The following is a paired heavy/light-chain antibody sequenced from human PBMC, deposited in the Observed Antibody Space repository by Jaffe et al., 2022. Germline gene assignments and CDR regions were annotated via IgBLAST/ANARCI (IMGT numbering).Heavy chain of an antibody. CDR3: ARDGDVSGYDFDY. J-gene: IGHJ4*02. CDR2: ISVRGSRGTTI. Sequence: EVQLVESGGGLVQPGGSLRLSCAASGFTFSSYEMNWLRQAPGKGLEWVSYISVRGSRGTTIYYADSVKGRFTISRDNAKNSLYLQMNSLRAEDTALYYCARDGDVSGYDFDYWGQGTLVTVSS. CDR1: GFTFSSYE. V-gene: IGHV3-48*03. D-gene: IGHD3-22*01.
Light chain of an antibody. V-gene: IGKV1-39*01. Sequence: DIQMTQSPSSLSASVGDRVTITCRASQTIDNYLNWYQQKPGKAPKLLIYSASSLQSGVPSRVSGSGSGTDFTLTISSLQPEDFATYYCQQSYSTPLTFGGGTKVEIK. CDR3: QQSYSTPLT. CDR2: SAS. CDR1: QTIDNY. J-gene: IGKJ4*01.